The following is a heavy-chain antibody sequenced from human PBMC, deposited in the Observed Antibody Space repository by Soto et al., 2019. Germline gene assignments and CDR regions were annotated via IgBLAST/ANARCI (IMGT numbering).Heavy chain of an antibody. CDR3: AKDISGYSGYDDYYYYGMDV. J-gene: IGHJ6*02. Sequence: EVQLVESGGGLVQPGRSLRLSCAASGFTFDDYAMHWVRQAPGKGLEWVSGISWNSGSIGYADSVKGRFTISRDNAKNSLYLQMNSLRAEDTALYYSAKDISGYSGYDDYYYYGMDVWGQGTTVTVSS. V-gene: IGHV3-9*01. CDR1: GFTFDDYA. D-gene: IGHD5-12*01. CDR2: ISWNSGSI.